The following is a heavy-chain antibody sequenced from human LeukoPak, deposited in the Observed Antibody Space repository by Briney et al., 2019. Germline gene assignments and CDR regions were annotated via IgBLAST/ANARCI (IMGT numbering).Heavy chain of an antibody. CDR3: ATTYGDPSYYFDY. Sequence: GGSLRLSCAASGFTLSSYDMHWVRPAPDRGLEWVEVIRYDGSNKYYADSVKGRFTISRDNSKNTLDLQMNSRIAEDTAVYYCATTYGDPSYYFDYWGQGTLVTVSS. CDR1: GFTLSSYD. J-gene: IGHJ4*02. V-gene: IGHV3-33*08. CDR2: IRYDGSNK. D-gene: IGHD4-17*01.